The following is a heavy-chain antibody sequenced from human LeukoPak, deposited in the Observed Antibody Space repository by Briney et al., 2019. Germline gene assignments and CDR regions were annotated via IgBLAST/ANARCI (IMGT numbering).Heavy chain of an antibody. Sequence: GESLKISCQGSGYIFTSYWIGWVRQMPGKGLGWMGIIYPGDSDTRYSPSFQGQVTISADKSISTAYLQWSSLKASDTAMYCCARYDFWSGYYNYWGQGTLVTVSS. D-gene: IGHD3-3*01. V-gene: IGHV5-51*01. J-gene: IGHJ4*02. CDR1: GYIFTSYW. CDR3: ARYDFWSGYYNY. CDR2: IYPGDSDT.